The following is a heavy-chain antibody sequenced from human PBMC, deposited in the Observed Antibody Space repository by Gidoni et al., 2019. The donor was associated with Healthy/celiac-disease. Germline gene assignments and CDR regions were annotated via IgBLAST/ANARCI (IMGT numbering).Heavy chain of an antibody. D-gene: IGHD6-6*01. Sequence: VQLVQSGAEVTKPGASLKISCKGSGYGFTRYWIGWVRQMPGKGLEWMVIIYPGDSDTRYSPSFKGQGTISADNSISTADLQWSSLKASDTVSYYCARQRAAREAFDIWGQGTMVTVSS. CDR1: GYGFTRYW. CDR2: IYPGDSDT. CDR3: ARQRAAREAFDI. V-gene: IGHV5-51*01. J-gene: IGHJ3*02.